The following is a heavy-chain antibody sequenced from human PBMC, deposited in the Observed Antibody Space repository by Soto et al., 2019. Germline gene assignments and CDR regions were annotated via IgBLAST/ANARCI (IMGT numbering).Heavy chain of an antibody. J-gene: IGHJ3*02. Sequence: GGSLSLSCTASGFTFGDYAMSWFRQAPGKGLEWVGFIRSKAYGGTTEYAASVKGRFTISRDDSKSIAYPQMNSLKTEDTAVYYCTRDGSGKVTRDAFDIWGQGTMVTVSS. CDR3: TRDGSGKVTRDAFDI. CDR1: GFTFGDYA. D-gene: IGHD2-21*02. CDR2: IRSKAYGGTT. V-gene: IGHV3-49*03.